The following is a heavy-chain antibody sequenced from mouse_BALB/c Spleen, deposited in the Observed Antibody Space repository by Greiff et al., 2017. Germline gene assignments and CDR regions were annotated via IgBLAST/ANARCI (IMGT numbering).Heavy chain of an antibody. CDR2: ISSGSSTI. V-gene: IGHV5-17*02. CDR3: ARRSYDGYPFDY. CDR1: GFTFSSFG. J-gene: IGHJ2*01. Sequence: DVKLVESGGGLVQPGGSRKLSCAASGFTFSSFGMHWVRQAPEKGLEWVAYISSGSSTIYYADTVKGRFTISRDNPKNTLFLQMTSLRSEDTAMYYCARRSYDGYPFDYWGQGTTLTVSS. D-gene: IGHD2-3*01.